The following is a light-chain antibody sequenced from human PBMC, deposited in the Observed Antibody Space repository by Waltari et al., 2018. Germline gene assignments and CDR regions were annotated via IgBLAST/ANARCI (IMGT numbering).Light chain of an antibody. Sequence: QAVLTQPSSLSASPGASASLTCTLRSGVNVANHRIYCYQQKPGGPPQYLLRYKSDSDKQQGSGVPSRFSGSKDASANAGILLIAGLQSEDEADYYCMIWRSGASEFGGGTKLTVL. CDR3: MIWRSGASE. CDR1: SGVNVANHR. CDR2: YKSDSDK. J-gene: IGLJ2*01. V-gene: IGLV5-45*03.